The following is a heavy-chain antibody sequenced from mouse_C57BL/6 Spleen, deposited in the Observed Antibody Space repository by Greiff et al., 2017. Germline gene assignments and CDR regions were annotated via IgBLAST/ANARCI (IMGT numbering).Heavy chain of an antibody. D-gene: IGHD2-14*01. V-gene: IGHV1-62-2*01. Sequence: VKLVESGAELVKPGASVKLSCKASGYTFTEYTIHWVKQRSGQGREWIGWFYPGSGSIKYNEKFKDKATLTADKSSSTVYMELSRLTSEDSAVYFCARHGVRRGYYYAMDYWGQGTSVTVSS. CDR1: GYTFTEYT. J-gene: IGHJ4*01. CDR2: FYPGSGSI. CDR3: ARHGVRRGYYYAMDY.